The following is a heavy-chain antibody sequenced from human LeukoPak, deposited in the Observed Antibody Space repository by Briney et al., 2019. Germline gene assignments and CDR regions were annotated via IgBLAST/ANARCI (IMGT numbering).Heavy chain of an antibody. CDR2: ISYDGSNK. CDR1: GFTFSSYA. V-gene: IGHV3-30-3*01. D-gene: IGHD1-14*01. CDR3: ARKAPGNEPFGY. Sequence: GGSLRLSCAASGFTFSSYAMHWVRQAPGKGLEWVAVISYDGSNKYYADSVKGRFTISRDNSKNTLYLQMNSLRAEDTAVYYCARKAPGNEPFGYWGQGTLVTVSS. J-gene: IGHJ4*02.